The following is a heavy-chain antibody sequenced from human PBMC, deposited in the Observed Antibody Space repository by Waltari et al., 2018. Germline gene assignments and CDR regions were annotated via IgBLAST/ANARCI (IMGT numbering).Heavy chain of an antibody. Sequence: QVQVQESGPGLVKPSETLSLTCTVSGGSISSYSWRWIRPPPGKGLEWIGYIYYSGSSDYNPSLKSRVTISLDTSKTQFSLKLSSVTAADTAVYYCARGKAPYSGIYYRPKMGLYYFDSWGQGTLVTVSS. CDR2: IYYSGSS. D-gene: IGHD1-26*01. J-gene: IGHJ4*02. V-gene: IGHV4-59*01. CDR3: ARGKAPYSGIYYRPKMGLYYFDS. CDR1: GGSISSYS.